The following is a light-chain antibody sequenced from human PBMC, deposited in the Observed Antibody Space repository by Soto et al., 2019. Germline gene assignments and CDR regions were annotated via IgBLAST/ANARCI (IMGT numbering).Light chain of an antibody. CDR3: HQYDDGPYT. Sequence: EIVMTQSPATLSLSPGERATLSCRASQSVSSNVAWYQQIPGQTPRLLIYGASTRATGIPVRFSGSGSGTEFTLTISSLQSEDFAVYYCHQYDDGPYTFGQGTRLEIK. J-gene: IGKJ5*01. CDR1: QSVSSN. CDR2: GAS. V-gene: IGKV3-15*01.